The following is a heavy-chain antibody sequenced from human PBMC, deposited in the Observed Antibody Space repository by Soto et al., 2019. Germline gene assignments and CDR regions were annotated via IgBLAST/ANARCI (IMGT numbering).Heavy chain of an antibody. J-gene: IGHJ3*02. V-gene: IGHV1-69*08. CDR1: GGTFSSYT. CDR3: AREAGYCSGGSCSTDAFDI. CDR2: IIPILGIA. D-gene: IGHD2-15*01. Sequence: QVQLVQSGAEVKKPGSSVKVSCKASGGTFSSYTISWVRQAPGQGLEWIGRIIPILGIANYAQKFQGRVTITADKSTSTAYMELSSLRSEDTAVYYCAREAGYCSGGSCSTDAFDIWGQGTMVTVSS.